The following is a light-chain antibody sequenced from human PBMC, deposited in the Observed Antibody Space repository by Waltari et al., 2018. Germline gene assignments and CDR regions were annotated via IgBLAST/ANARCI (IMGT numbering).Light chain of an antibody. V-gene: IGLV3-1*01. CDR1: KLGDKY. CDR2: QDK. J-gene: IGLJ2*01. CDR3: QAWDNSFVL. Sequence: SYELTQPPSVSVSPGQTASITCPGDKLGDKYVCWYQQKPGQYPVLVMYQDKKRPSGIPQRFSGSNSGNTATLTISGTQAADEADYYCQAWDNSFVLFGGGTKLTVL.